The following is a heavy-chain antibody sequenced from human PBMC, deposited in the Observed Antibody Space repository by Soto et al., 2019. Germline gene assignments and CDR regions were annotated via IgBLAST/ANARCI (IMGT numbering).Heavy chain of an antibody. V-gene: IGHV3-23*01. CDR2: ISGSGGST. J-gene: IGHJ4*02. CDR3: AKGPVQTATSLIDY. CDR1: GFTFSSYA. D-gene: IGHD5-18*01. Sequence: GGSLRLSCAASGFTFSSYAMSWVRQAPGKGLEWVSAISGSGGSTYYADSVKGRFTISRDSSKNTLYLQMNSLRAEDTAVYYCAKGPVQTATSLIDYWGQGTLVTVSS.